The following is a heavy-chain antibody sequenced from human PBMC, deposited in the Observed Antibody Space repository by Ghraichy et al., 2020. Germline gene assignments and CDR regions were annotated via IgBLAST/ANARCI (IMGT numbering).Heavy chain of an antibody. CDR2: ISGSGDDT. J-gene: IGHJ4*02. CDR1: GFTFSRFA. CDR3: AKRGPSSGWTYFEY. Sequence: GGSLRLSCAASGFTFSRFAMSWVRQAPGKGLEWVSSISGSGDDTNHADSVKGRLTVSRDNSKNTLYLQMNSLRAEDTAVYYCAKRGPSSGWTYFEYWGQGTLATVSS. D-gene: IGHD6-19*01. V-gene: IGHV3-23*01.